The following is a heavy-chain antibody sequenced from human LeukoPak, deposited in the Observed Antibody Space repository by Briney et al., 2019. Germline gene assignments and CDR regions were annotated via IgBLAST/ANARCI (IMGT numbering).Heavy chain of an antibody. V-gene: IGHV3-21*01. CDR3: ARSRAITIFGVVTPLGMDV. CDR2: ISSSSSYI. J-gene: IGHJ6*02. CDR1: GFTFSSYS. Sequence: TPGGTLRLYCAASGFTFSSYSMNWVRQAPGKGLEWVSSISSSSSYIYYADSVKGRFTISRDNAKNSLYLQMNSLRAGDTAVYYCARSRAITIFGVVTPLGMDVWGQGTTVTVSS. D-gene: IGHD3-3*01.